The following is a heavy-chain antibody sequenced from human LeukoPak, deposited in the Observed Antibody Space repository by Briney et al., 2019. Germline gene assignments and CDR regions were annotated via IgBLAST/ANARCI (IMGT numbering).Heavy chain of an antibody. CDR1: GFTFSNYW. V-gene: IGHV3-7*03. Sequence: GGSLRLSCAASGFTFSNYWMSWVRQAPGKGLEWVANIKQDGSEKYYVGSVKGRFTISRDNADNSLYLQMNSLRAEDTAVYYCAKSRYDFWSEDSFDIWGQGTMVTVSS. CDR2: IKQDGSEK. J-gene: IGHJ3*02. CDR3: AKSRYDFWSEDSFDI. D-gene: IGHD3-3*01.